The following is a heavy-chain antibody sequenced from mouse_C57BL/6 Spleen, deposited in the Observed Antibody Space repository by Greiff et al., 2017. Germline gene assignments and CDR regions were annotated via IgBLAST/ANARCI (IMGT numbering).Heavy chain of an antibody. J-gene: IGHJ3*01. Sequence: QVQLQQSGPELVKPGASVKISCKASGYSFTSYYIHWVKQRPGQGLEWIGWIYPGSGNTKYNEKFKGKATLTADTSSSTAYMQLSSLTSEDSAVYYCARGHDYDGCPWFAYWGQGTLVTVSA. V-gene: IGHV1-66*01. CDR3: ARGHDYDGCPWFAY. CDR2: IYPGSGNT. CDR1: GYSFTSYY. D-gene: IGHD2-4*01.